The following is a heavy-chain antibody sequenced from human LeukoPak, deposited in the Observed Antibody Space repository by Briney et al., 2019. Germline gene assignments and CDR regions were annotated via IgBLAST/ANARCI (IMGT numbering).Heavy chain of an antibody. Sequence: GGSLRLSCAASGFTFSNAWMNWVRQAPGKGLEWVGRIKSKTDGGTTDYAAPVKGRFTISRDDSKNTLYLQMNSLKTEDTAVYYCTTTYYDYVWGSYRKHLDYWCQGTLVTVSS. V-gene: IGHV3-15*07. CDR3: TTTYYDYVWGSYRKHLDY. J-gene: IGHJ4*02. D-gene: IGHD3-16*02. CDR1: GFTFSNAW. CDR2: IKSKTDGGTT.